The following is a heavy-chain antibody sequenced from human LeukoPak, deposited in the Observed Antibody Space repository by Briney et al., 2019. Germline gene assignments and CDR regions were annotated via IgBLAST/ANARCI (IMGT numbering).Heavy chain of an antibody. CDR2: ISSSGNTI. CDR3: AREQSYYASGSYYNVLDY. V-gene: IGHV3-48*03. Sequence: GGSLRLSCAASGFTFSSYEMNWVRQAPGKGLEWVSYISSSGNTIYYADSVKGRFTISRDNAKNSLYLQMNSLRAEDTAVYYCAREQSYYASGSYYNVLDYWGQGTLVTVSS. D-gene: IGHD3-10*01. CDR1: GFTFSSYE. J-gene: IGHJ4*02.